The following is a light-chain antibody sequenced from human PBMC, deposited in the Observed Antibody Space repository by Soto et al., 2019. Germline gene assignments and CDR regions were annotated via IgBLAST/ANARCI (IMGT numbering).Light chain of an antibody. CDR2: EVN. J-gene: IGLJ1*01. Sequence: QSALTQPRSVSGSPGQSVTISCTGTSSDVGGYKYVSWYQQHPGKAPKFIIYEVNKRPSGVPDRFSGSKSGNTASLTVSGLQAEDEADYYCSSYAGSSNVFGTGTKVTVL. CDR3: SSYAGSSNV. CDR1: SSDVGGYKY. V-gene: IGLV2-8*01.